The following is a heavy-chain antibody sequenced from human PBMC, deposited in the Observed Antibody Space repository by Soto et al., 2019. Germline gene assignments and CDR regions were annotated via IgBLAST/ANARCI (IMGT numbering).Heavy chain of an antibody. CDR3: ARGGGYSGYDPRGDYYYYGMDV. J-gene: IGHJ6*02. Sequence: QGQLVQSGAEVKKPGASVKVSCKASGYTFTSYGIIWVRQAPGQGLERMGWISAYNGNTNYAQKLQGRVTMTTDTSTSTAYMELRSLRSDDTAVYYCARGGGYSGYDPRGDYYYYGMDVWGQGTTVTVSS. CDR2: ISAYNGNT. CDR1: GYTFTSYG. D-gene: IGHD5-12*01. V-gene: IGHV1-18*01.